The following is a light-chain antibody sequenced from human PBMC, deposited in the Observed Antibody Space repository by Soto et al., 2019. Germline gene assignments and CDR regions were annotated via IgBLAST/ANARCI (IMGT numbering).Light chain of an antibody. V-gene: IGKV3D-15*02. CDR2: ETS. CDR3: QQYYKRPFT. J-gene: IGKJ3*01. Sequence: EIVMTQSPDALSLSPGERATLSCRASQRLNIRLAWYQQRPGQAPRLLIYETSTRATGIPARFSGSGSGTEFTLTISSLQSEDFAVYYCQQYYKRPFTFGSGTKVDIK. CDR1: QRLNIR.